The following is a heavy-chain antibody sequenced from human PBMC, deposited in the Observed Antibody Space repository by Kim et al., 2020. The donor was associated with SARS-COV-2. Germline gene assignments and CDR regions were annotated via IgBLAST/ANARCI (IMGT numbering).Heavy chain of an antibody. CDR1: GYSFTGYY. CDR2: INPNSDVT. J-gene: IGHJ4*02. CDR3: ARGLFDPPDY. V-gene: IGHV1-2*02. Sequence: ASVKVSCKASGYSFTGYYIHWVRQAPGQGLEWMGWINPNSDVTNYAQKFPGRVTMTRDTCISTAYMELSSLIFDDTAVYYCARGLFDPPDYWGQGTLVTVSS.